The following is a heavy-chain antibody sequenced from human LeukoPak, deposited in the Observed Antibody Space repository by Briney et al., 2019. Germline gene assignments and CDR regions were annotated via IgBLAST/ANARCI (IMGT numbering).Heavy chain of an antibody. CDR2: ISYDGSSQ. V-gene: IGHV3-30*03. CDR1: GFTFSTYG. CDR3: ARELLVYDSLFDP. J-gene: IGHJ5*02. Sequence: GGSLRLSCAASGFTFSTYGMHWVRQAPGKGLEWVAVISYDGSSQSYADSVKGRFTISRDNSKNTLYLQMNSLRAEDTAVYYCARELLVYDSLFDPWGQGTLVTVSS. D-gene: IGHD5/OR15-5a*01.